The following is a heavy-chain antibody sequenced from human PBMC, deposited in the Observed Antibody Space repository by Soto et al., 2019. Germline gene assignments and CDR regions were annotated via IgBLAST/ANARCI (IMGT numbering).Heavy chain of an antibody. CDR2: IIPIFGTA. CDR3: ARGKGYSSSSRRIYYYGMDV. J-gene: IGHJ6*02. D-gene: IGHD6-6*01. Sequence: QVQLVQSGAEVKKPGSSVKVSCKASGGTFSSYAISWVRQAPGQGLEWMGGIIPIFGTANYAQKFQGRVTITADEATSTAYMELSSLRSEEAAVYYCARGKGYSSSSRRIYYYGMDVWGQGTTVTVSS. CDR1: GGTFSSYA. V-gene: IGHV1-69*01.